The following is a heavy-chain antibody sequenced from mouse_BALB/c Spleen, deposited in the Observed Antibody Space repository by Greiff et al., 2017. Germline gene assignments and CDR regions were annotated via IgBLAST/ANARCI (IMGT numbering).Heavy chain of an antibody. Sequence: EVKLVESGGGLVQPGGSRKLSCAASGFTFSSFGMHWVRQAPEKGLEWVAYISSGSSTIYYADTVKVRFTISRDNPKNTLFLQMTSLRSEDTAMYYCARSGSYGYAMDYWGQGTSVTVSS. CDR3: ARSGSYGYAMDY. V-gene: IGHV5-17*02. J-gene: IGHJ4*01. D-gene: IGHD1-1*01. CDR2: ISSGSSTI. CDR1: GFTFSSFG.